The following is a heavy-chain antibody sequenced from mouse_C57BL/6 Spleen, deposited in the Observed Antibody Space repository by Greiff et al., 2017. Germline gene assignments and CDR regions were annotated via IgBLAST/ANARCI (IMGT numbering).Heavy chain of an antibody. D-gene: IGHD2-4*01. V-gene: IGHV1-82*01. CDR2: IYPGDGDT. CDR1: GYAFSSSW. CDR3: ARYGCYDYDWAMDY. Sequence: QVQLQQSGPELVKPGASVKISCKASGYAFSSSWMNWVKQRPGKGLEWIGRIYPGDGDTNYNGKFKGKANLNADKCSSTAYMQRSSLTAEDSAVYFCARYGCYDYDWAMDYWGQGTSVTVSS. J-gene: IGHJ4*01.